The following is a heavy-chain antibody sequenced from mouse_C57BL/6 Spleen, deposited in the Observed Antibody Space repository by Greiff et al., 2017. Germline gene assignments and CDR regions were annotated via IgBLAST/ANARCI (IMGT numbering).Heavy chain of an antibody. CDR2: INSDGGST. J-gene: IGHJ1*03. Sequence: DVMLVESGGGLVQPGESLKLSCESNEYEFPSHDMSWVRKTPEKRLELVAAINSDGGSTYYPDTMERRFIISRDNTKKTLYLQMSSLRAEDTALYYCARLEAPGYFDVWGTGTTVTVSS. V-gene: IGHV5-2*01. CDR3: ARLEAPGYFDV. CDR1: EYEFPSHD.